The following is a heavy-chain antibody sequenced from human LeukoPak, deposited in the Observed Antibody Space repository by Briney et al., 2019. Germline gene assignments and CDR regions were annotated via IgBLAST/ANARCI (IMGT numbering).Heavy chain of an antibody. CDR2: IYTSGST. D-gene: IGHD6-19*01. J-gene: IGHJ3*02. CDR3: ARPYSSAWHGAFDI. CDR1: GGSMSNDF. V-gene: IGHV4-4*09. Sequence: SETLSLTCTVSGGSMSNDFWSWIRQPPGKGLEWIGDIYTSGSTICNPSLESRVTISVDTSKNHFSLKLSSVTAADTAVYYCARPYSSAWHGAFDIWGQGTLVTVSS.